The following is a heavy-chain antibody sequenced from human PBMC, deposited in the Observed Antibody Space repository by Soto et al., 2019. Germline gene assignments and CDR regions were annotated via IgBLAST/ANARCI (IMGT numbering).Heavy chain of an antibody. CDR3: AYSTGWYRHDV. Sequence: QVQLQESGPGLVKPSGTLSFTCAVSGYSISNSRWWTWVRQPPGKGLDWIGDIFHSGDTNYNTSLKSRFFISVDKSQNQFYLKVRYVTAADTVVYYCAYSTGWYRHDVWGQGTVVTVSS. J-gene: IGHJ3*01. CDR1: GYSISNSRW. CDR2: IFHSGDT. D-gene: IGHD6-19*01. V-gene: IGHV4-4*02.